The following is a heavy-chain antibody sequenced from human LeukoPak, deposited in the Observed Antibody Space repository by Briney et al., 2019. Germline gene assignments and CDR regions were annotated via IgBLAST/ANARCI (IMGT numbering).Heavy chain of an antibody. CDR1: GFPFGDYA. J-gene: IGHJ4*02. V-gene: IGHV3-49*03. D-gene: IGHD1-26*01. CDR3: TRDSPDLWELGYFDY. CDR2: IRSKAYGGTT. Sequence: GGSLRLSCTASGFPFGDYAMSWFRQAPGKGLEWVGFIRSKAYGGTTEYAASVKGRFTISRDDSKSIAYLQMNSLKTEDTAVYYCTRDSPDLWELGYFDYWGQGTLVTVSS.